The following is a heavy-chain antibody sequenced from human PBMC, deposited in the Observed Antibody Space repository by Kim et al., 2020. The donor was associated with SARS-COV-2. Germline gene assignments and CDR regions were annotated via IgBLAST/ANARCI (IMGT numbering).Heavy chain of an antibody. D-gene: IGHD3-9*01. CDR1: GRPISTDGHY. V-gene: IGHV4-31*03. CDR3: ARVCRRCVRDYDILTGYAMDF. CDR2: IYYTGTT. J-gene: IGHJ6*02. Sequence: SETLSLTCTVSGRPISTDGHYWSWIRQRPGTGLEWIGYIYYTGTTYYNPSLRSRVTISVDTSENQFSLKLSSATAADTAIYFCARVCRRCVRDYDILTGYAMDFWGQGTTVTVSS.